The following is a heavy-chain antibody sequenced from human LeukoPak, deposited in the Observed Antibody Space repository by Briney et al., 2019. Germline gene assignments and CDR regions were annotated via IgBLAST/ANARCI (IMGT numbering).Heavy chain of an antibody. CDR2: IYTSGST. CDR3: ARDRVDYDFWSGPFDY. J-gene: IGHJ4*02. D-gene: IGHD3-3*01. Sequence: PSETLSLTCTVSGGSISSGSYYWSWIRQPAGKGLEWIGRIYTSGSTNYNPSLKSRVTISVDTFKNQFSLKLSSVTAADTAVYYCARDRVDYDFWSGPFDYWGQGTLVTVSS. V-gene: IGHV4-61*02. CDR1: GGSISSGSYY.